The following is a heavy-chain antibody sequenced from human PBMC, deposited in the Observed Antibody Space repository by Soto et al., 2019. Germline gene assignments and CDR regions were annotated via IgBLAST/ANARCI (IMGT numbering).Heavy chain of an antibody. V-gene: IGHV4-39*01. Sequence: PSETLSLTCTVSGGSISSNSHYWGWVRQPPGKGLEWIGSVFHSGSTKYSASLKSRVTISVDTSKDQFSLRLSSVTAADTAVYFCVRLCTGNYYIDPLGHGTLLTISS. D-gene: IGHD3-10*02. CDR2: VFHSGST. CDR1: GGSISSNSHY. J-gene: IGHJ5*02. CDR3: VRLCTGNYYIDP.